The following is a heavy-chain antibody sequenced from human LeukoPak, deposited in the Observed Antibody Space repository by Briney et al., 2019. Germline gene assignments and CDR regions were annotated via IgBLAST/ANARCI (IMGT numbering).Heavy chain of an antibody. CDR1: GFTFSGSA. CDR2: IRSKANTYAT. D-gene: IGHD2-21*02. J-gene: IGHJ5*02. CDR3: ARSTGDSTRNWFDP. Sequence: GGSLRLSCAASGFTFSGSAMHWVRQASGKGLEWVGRIRSKANTYATAYAASVKGRFTISRDDSKNTAYLQMNSLKTEDTAVCYCARSTGDSTRNWFDPWGQGTLVTVSS. V-gene: IGHV3-73*01.